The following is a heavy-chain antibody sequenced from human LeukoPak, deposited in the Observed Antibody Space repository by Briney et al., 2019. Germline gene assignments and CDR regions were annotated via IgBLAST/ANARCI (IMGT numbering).Heavy chain of an antibody. CDR3: ARVLRGIAAAGTRWFDP. V-gene: IGHV1-2*02. CDR1: GYTFTGYY. CDR2: VNPNSGGT. Sequence: ASVKVSCEASGYTFTGYYMHWVRQAPGQGLEWMGWVNPNSGGTNYAQKFQGRGTMTRDTSISTAYMELSRLRSDDTAVYYCARVLRGIAAAGTRWFDPWGQGTLVTVSS. D-gene: IGHD6-13*01. J-gene: IGHJ5*02.